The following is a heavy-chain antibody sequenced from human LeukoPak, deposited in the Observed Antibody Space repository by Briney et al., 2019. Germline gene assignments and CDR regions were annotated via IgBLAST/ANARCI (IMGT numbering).Heavy chain of an antibody. CDR1: GFTFSGSA. J-gene: IGHJ4*02. D-gene: IGHD6-13*01. V-gene: IGHV3-73*01. CDR3: TTTAGRAAAGTGFDY. Sequence: SGGSLRLSCAASGFTFSGSAMHWFRQASGKGLEWVGRIRSKANSYATAYAASVKGRFTISRDDSKNTAYLQMNSLKTEDTAVYYCTTTAGRAAAGTGFDYWGQGTLVTVSS. CDR2: IRSKANSYAT.